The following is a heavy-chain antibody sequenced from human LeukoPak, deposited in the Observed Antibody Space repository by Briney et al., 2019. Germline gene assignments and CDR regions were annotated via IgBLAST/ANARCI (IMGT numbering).Heavy chain of an antibody. CDR2: INPGGGST. J-gene: IGHJ4*02. CDR3: ARANGDYEPHHFDY. D-gene: IGHD4-17*01. Sequence: ASVKVSCKESGYTFTSYYMHWVRQTPGQGLEWMGIINPGGGSTSYAQKFQGRVTMTRDMSTSTVYMELSSPRSEDTAVYYCARANGDYEPHHFDYWGQGTLVTVSS. V-gene: IGHV1-46*01. CDR1: GYTFTSYY.